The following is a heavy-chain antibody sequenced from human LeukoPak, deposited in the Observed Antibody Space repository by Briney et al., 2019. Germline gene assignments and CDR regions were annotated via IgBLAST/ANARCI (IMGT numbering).Heavy chain of an antibody. Sequence: SVKVSCKASGGTFSNYAISWVRQAPGQGLEWMGRIIPIYGTVNYAQKCQGRVTITTDESTSTAYMELSSLRSEDTAVYYCARDLTVTTWVIWFDPWGQGTLVTVSS. CDR3: ARDLTVTTWVIWFDP. CDR1: GGTFSNYA. CDR2: IIPIYGTV. V-gene: IGHV1-69*05. D-gene: IGHD4-17*01. J-gene: IGHJ5*02.